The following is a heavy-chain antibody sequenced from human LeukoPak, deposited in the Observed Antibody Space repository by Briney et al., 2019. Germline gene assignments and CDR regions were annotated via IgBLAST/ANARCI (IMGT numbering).Heavy chain of an antibody. Sequence: PSETLSLTCAVYGGSFSGYYWSWIRQPPGKGLEWIGEINHSGSTNYNPSLKSRVTISVDTSKNQFSLKLSSVTAADTAVYYCARVVRITGTIWFDPWGQGTLVTVSS. CDR3: ARVVRITGTIWFDP. D-gene: IGHD1-7*01. CDR1: GGSFSGYY. V-gene: IGHV4-34*01. CDR2: INHSGST. J-gene: IGHJ5*02.